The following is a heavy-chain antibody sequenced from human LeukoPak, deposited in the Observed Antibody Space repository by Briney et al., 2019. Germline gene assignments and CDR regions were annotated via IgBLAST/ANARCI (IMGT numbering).Heavy chain of an antibody. CDR3: GSRRTAMFGVIKGPIDY. Sequence: PSETLSLTCTVSGDSAGSGPNYWSWIRQSPMKGLEWIGWVYGGGHTYHNPSLKSRVSISFDTSKNQFSLKLTSATAADTAVYYRGSRRTAMFGVIKGPIDYWGQGTLVTVSS. J-gene: IGHJ4*02. CDR2: VYGGGHT. CDR1: GDSAGSGPNY. V-gene: IGHV4-39*07. D-gene: IGHD3-3*01.